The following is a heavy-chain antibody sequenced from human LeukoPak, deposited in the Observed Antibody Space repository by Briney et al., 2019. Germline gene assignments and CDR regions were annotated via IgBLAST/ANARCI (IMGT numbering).Heavy chain of an antibody. CDR3: ARSSGWYWGGAFDI. J-gene: IGHJ3*02. CDR1: GFTFSSYW. V-gene: IGHV3-74*01. CDR2: INSDESST. D-gene: IGHD6-19*01. Sequence: GGSLRLSCAASGFTFSSYWMHWVRQAPWKGLVWVSRINSDESSTSYADSVKGRFTISRDNAKNTLYLQMNSLRAEDTAVNYCARSSGWYWGGAFDIWGQGTMVTVSS.